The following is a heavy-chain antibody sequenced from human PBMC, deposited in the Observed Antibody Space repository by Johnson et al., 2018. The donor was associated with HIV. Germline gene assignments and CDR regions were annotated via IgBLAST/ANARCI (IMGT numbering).Heavy chain of an antibody. Sequence: VQLVESGGGLVQPGGSLRLSCAASGFTFSSYWMHWVRQVPGKGLMWVSRIKTDGSSTWYADSVKGRFTISRDNARNSLYLQMNSLRAEDTALYYCARAIRVDYYGSGSKSVHDAFDVWGQGTKVTVSS. CDR2: IKTDGSST. D-gene: IGHD3-10*01. CDR3: ARAIRVDYYGSGSKSVHDAFDV. CDR1: GFTFSSYW. V-gene: IGHV3-74*01. J-gene: IGHJ3*01.